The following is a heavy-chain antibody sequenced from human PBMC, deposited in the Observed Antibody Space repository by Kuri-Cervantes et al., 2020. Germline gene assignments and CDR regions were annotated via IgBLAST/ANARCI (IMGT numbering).Heavy chain of an antibody. CDR3: ARHGVSTVTGGGAFDI. CDR1: GGSFSGSY. J-gene: IGHJ3*02. Sequence: SETLSLTCAVYGGSFSGSYWSWIRQPPGKGLEWIGEINHSGSTNYNPSLKSRVTISVDTSKNQFSLKLSSVTAADTAVYYCARHGVSTVTGGGAFDIWGQGTMVTVSS. CDR2: INHSGST. D-gene: IGHD4-17*01. V-gene: IGHV4-34*01.